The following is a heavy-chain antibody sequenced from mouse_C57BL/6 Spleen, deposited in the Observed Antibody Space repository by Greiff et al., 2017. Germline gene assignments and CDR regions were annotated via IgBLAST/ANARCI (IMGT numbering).Heavy chain of an antibody. CDR2: ISSGGDYI. J-gene: IGHJ1*03. CDR3: TRENYYGSSYWYFDV. V-gene: IGHV5-9-1*02. CDR1: GFTFSSYA. D-gene: IGHD1-1*01. Sequence: DVQLQESGEGLVKPGGSLKLSCAASGFTFSSYAMSWVRQTPEKRLEWVAYISSGGDYIYYADTVKGRFTISRDNARNTLYLQMSSLKSEDTAMYYCTRENYYGSSYWYFDVWGTGTTVTVSS.